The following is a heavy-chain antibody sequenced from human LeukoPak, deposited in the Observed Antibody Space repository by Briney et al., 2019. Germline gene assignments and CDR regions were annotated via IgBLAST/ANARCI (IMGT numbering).Heavy chain of an antibody. J-gene: IGHJ4*02. CDR2: ISYDGSNK. V-gene: IGHV3-30*04. Sequence: GGSLRLSCAASGFTFSSYAMHWVRQAPGKGLEWVAVISYDGSNKYYADSVKGRFTISRDNSKNTLYLQMNSLRAEDTAVYYCAILLDIVVAPAVSDYWGQGTLVTVSS. CDR1: GFTFSSYA. CDR3: AILLDIVVAPAVSDY. D-gene: IGHD2-2*01.